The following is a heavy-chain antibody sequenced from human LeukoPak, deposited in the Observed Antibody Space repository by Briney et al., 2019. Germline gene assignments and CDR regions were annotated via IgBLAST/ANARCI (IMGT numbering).Heavy chain of an antibody. CDR2: INPNSGGT. CDR1: GYTFTDYF. V-gene: IGHV1-2*02. D-gene: IGHD3-3*02. CDR3: AAADLAFQSLKY. Sequence: ASVKVSCKASGYTFTDYFLHLARQAPGQGLEWMGWINPNSGGTNYAQKFQGRVTMTRVTSISTAYMELSSLRSDDTAVYFCAAADLAFQSLKYWGQGTLVTVSS. J-gene: IGHJ4*02.